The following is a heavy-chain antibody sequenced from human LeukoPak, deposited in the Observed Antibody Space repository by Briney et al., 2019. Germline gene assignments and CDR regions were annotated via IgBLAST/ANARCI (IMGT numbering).Heavy chain of an antibody. CDR1: GFTFSSYA. CDR3: AKEGILYYDFWSGYYHGGRSSYYFDY. V-gene: IGHV3-30-3*01. Sequence: GGSLRLSCAASGFTFSSYAMHWVRQAPGKGLEWVAVISYDGSNKYYADSVKGRFTISRDNSKNTLYLQMNSLRAEDTAVYYCAKEGILYYDFWSGYYHGGRSSYYFDYWGQGTLVTVSS. D-gene: IGHD3-3*01. J-gene: IGHJ4*02. CDR2: ISYDGSNK.